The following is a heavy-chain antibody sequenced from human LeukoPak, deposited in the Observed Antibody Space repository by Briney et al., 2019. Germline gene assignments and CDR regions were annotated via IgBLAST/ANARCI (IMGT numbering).Heavy chain of an antibody. Sequence: GGSLRLSCAASGFTFSSYSMNWVRQAPGKGLEWVSYISSSSSTICYADSVKGRFTISRDNAKNSLYLQMNSLRDEDTAVYYCARARTNLIDCSGGSCYLHYYGMDVWGQGTTVTVSS. J-gene: IGHJ6*02. V-gene: IGHV3-48*02. CDR1: GFTFSSYS. D-gene: IGHD2-15*01. CDR2: ISSSSSTI. CDR3: ARARTNLIDCSGGSCYLHYYGMDV.